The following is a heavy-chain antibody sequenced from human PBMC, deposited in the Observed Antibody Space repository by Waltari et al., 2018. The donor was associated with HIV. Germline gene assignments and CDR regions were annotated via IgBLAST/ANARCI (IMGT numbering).Heavy chain of an antibody. D-gene: IGHD4-17*01. V-gene: IGHV3-74*01. CDR2: FNIDGSRI. CDR1: GFSASSYW. J-gene: IGHJ4*02. Sequence: EVQLVQSGGGLIKPGGSLRLSCAASGFSASSYWMHWVRQTPGKGLVWVSRFNIDGSRIDHADSVSVRFTIYRDSAKNALFLQMNSLTEEDTAVYYCSRDTFGEYDYWSQGTLVTVSS. CDR3: SRDTFGEYDY.